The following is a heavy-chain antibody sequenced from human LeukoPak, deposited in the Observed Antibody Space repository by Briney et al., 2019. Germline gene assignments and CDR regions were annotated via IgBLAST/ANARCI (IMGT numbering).Heavy chain of an antibody. V-gene: IGHV1-2*06. Sequence: SVKVSCKASGYTFTGYYMHWVRQAPGQGLEWMGRINPNSGGTNYAQKFQGRVTMTRDTSISTAYMELSRLRSDDTAVYYCARDRKNCTNRVCYFDYWGQGTLVTVSS. CDR1: GYTFTGYY. CDR3: ARDRKNCTNRVCYFDY. J-gene: IGHJ4*03. CDR2: INPNSGGT. D-gene: IGHD2-8*01.